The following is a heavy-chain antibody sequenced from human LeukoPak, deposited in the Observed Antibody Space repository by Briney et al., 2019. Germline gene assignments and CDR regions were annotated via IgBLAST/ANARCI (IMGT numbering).Heavy chain of an antibody. CDR2: ISSNGGST. D-gene: IGHD3-10*01. CDR1: GFSFSNYA. Sequence: PGGSLRLSCSASGFSFSNYAMHWVRQAPGKGLEYVSSISSNGGSTYYADSVKGIFTISRDNSKNTLYLQMSSLRAEDTAVYYCVSPSYGSGSYELDYWGQGTLVTVSS. CDR3: VSPSYGSGSYELDY. J-gene: IGHJ4*02. V-gene: IGHV3-64D*06.